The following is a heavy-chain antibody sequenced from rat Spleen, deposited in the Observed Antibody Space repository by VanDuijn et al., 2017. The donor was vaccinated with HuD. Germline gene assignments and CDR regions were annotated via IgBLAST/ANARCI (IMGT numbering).Heavy chain of an antibody. D-gene: IGHD1-1*01. Sequence: EVQLQESGPGLVKPSQSLSLTCSVTGYSITSSYRWNWIRKFPGNKLEWMGYINSAGSTNYNPSLKSRISITRDTSKNQFFLQVNSVTTEDTATYYCARYPYYYSGYYWGQGTLVTVSS. V-gene: IGHV3-3*01. J-gene: IGHJ3*01. CDR1: GYSITSSYR. CDR3: ARYPYYYSGYY. CDR2: INSAGST.